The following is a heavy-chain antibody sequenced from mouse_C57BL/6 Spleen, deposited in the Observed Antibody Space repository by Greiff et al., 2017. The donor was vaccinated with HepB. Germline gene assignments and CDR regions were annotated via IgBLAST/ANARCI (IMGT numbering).Heavy chain of an antibody. CDR3: ARERAHYYGSSYWYFDV. V-gene: IGHV1-59*01. J-gene: IGHJ1*03. Sequence: QVQLKQPGAELVRPGTSVKLSCKASGYTFTSYWMHWVKQRPGQGLEWIGVIDPSDSYTNYNQKFKGKATLTVDTSSSTAYMQLSSLTSEDSAVYYCARERAHYYGSSYWYFDVWGTGTTVTVSS. D-gene: IGHD1-1*01. CDR2: IDPSDSYT. CDR1: GYTFTSYW.